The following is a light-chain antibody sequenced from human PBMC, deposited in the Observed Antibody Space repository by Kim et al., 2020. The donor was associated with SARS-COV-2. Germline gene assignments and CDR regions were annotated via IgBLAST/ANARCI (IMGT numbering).Light chain of an antibody. J-gene: IGKJ2*01. CDR2: EAS. CDR1: RSVRSE. V-gene: IGKV3-15*01. Sequence: EIVMTQSPATLSVTPGEGATLSCRASRSVRSEVAWYQHKPGQTPRLVISEASTRATGIPTRFSGSGSGTEFTLTISGLQSEDFAVYYCQQYNSWPRTFGQGTKLEIK. CDR3: QQYNSWPRT.